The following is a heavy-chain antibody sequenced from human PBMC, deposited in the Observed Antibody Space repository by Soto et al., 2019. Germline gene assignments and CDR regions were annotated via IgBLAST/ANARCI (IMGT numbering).Heavy chain of an antibody. CDR3: ATGLWYYDSSGYYGPFDY. CDR1: GFTFSSYA. CDR2: ISGSGGST. Sequence: GESLKISCAASGFTFSSYAMSWVRQAPGKGLEWVSAISGSGGSTYYADSVKGRFTISRDNSKNTLYLQMNSLRAEDTAVYYCATGLWYYDSSGYYGPFDYWGQGTLVTVSS. V-gene: IGHV3-23*01. J-gene: IGHJ4*02. D-gene: IGHD3-22*01.